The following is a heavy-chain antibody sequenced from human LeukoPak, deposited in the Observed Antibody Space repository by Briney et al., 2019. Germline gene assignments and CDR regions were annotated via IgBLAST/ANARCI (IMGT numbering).Heavy chain of an antibody. J-gene: IGHJ1*01. CDR2: INHSGST. V-gene: IGHV4-34*01. D-gene: IGHD2-15*01. CDR1: GGSFSGYF. Sequence: SETLSLTCAVYGGSFSGYFWSWIRQPPGKGLEWIGEINHSGSTNHNPSLKSRVTISVDTSKKQFSLKLSSVTAADTAVYYCARRLLGYCSGGSCYSGYFQHWGQGTLVTVSS. CDR3: ARRLLGYCSGGSCYSGYFQH.